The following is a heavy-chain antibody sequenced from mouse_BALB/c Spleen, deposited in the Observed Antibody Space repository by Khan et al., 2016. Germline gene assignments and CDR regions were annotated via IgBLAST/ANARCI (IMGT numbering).Heavy chain of an antibody. Sequence: EVELVESGGDLVKPGGSLKLSCAASGFTFSSYGMSWVRQTPDKRLEWVATISSGGSYTYYPDSVKGRFTISRDNAKNTLYLQMSSLKSEDTAMYYCARHYYGYAMDYWGQGTSVTVSS. V-gene: IGHV5-6*01. J-gene: IGHJ4*01. CDR1: GFTFSSYG. CDR3: ARHYYGYAMDY. CDR2: ISSGGSYT. D-gene: IGHD1-1*02.